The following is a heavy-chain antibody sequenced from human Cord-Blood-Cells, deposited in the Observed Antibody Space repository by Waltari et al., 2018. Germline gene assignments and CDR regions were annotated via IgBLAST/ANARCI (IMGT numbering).Heavy chain of an antibody. J-gene: IGHJ4*02. CDR2: IYYSGST. V-gene: IGHV4-59*01. CDR1: GGSISSYY. Sequence: QVQLQESGPGLVKPSETLSLTCTVSGGSISSYYWSWIRQPPGKGLEWSGYIYYSGSTNYNPSLKSRVTISVDTSKNQFSLKLSSVTAADTAVYYCASTAAGMDYWGQGTLVTVSS. CDR3: ASTAAGMDY. D-gene: IGHD6-13*01.